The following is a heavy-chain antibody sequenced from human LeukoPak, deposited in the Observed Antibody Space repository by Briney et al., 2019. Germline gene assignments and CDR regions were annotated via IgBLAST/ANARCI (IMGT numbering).Heavy chain of an antibody. CDR2: IYYSGST. V-gene: IGHV4-59*02. D-gene: IGHD6-13*01. J-gene: IGHJ4*02. CDR1: GGSVSDYY. CDR3: ARVRAAAVPYYFDY. Sequence: SETLSLTCTVSGGSVSDYYWSWIRQSPGKGLEWIGSIYYSGSTYYNPPLKSRVTISVDTSKNQFSLKLNSVTAADTAVYYCARVRAAAVPYYFDYWGQGTLVTVSS.